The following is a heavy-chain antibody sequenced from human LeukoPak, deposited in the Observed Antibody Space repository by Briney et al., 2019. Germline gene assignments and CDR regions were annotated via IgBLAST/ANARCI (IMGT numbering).Heavy chain of an antibody. J-gene: IGHJ4*02. CDR3: AKDVRWQLLPYYYFDY. CDR1: GFTFSSYG. D-gene: IGHD2-15*01. CDR2: ISYDGSNK. V-gene: IGHV3-30*18. Sequence: GGSLRLSCAASGFTFSSYGIHWVRQAPGKGLEWVAVISYDGSNKFYADSVKGRFTISRDNSKNTLYLQMNSLRAEDTAVYYCAKDVRWQLLPYYYFDYWGQGTLVTVSS.